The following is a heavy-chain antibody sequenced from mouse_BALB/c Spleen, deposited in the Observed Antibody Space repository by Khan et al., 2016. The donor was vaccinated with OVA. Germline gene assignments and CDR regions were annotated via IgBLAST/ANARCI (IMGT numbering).Heavy chain of an antibody. CDR1: GFTFSTYA. Sequence: EVQLQESGGDLVRPGGSLKLSCSASGFTFSTYAMSWVRQTPEKRLEWVATISSSGDYIYYTDSVKGRFTISRDTAKNTMYLQMSSLRSEDTARCSFARRKYCPFAYWGQGTLVTVSA. CDR2: ISSSGDYI. V-gene: IGHV5-9-3*01. J-gene: IGHJ3*01. CDR3: ARRKYCPFAY.